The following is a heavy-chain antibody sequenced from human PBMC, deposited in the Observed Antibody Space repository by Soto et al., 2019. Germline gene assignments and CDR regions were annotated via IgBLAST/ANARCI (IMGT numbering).Heavy chain of an antibody. V-gene: IGHV3-53*01. CDR2: IYSGGST. D-gene: IGHD3-3*01. CDR3: ARDSPPRRDFWSGYSSNNYYYAMDV. Sequence: EVQLVESGGGLIQPGGSLRLSCAASGFTVSSNYMTWVRQAPGKGLEWVSVIYSGGSTYYADSVKGRFTISRDNSKNTLYLQMNSLRAEDTAVYYCARDSPPRRDFWSGYSSNNYYYAMDVWGQGTTVTVSS. J-gene: IGHJ6*01. CDR1: GFTVSSNY.